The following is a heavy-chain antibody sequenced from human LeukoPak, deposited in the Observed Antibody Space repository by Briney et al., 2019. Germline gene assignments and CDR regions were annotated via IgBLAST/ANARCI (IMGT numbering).Heavy chain of an antibody. Sequence: AASVKVSCKASGYTFTSYGISWVRQAPGQGLEWMGWISAYNGNTNYAQKLQGRVTMTTDTSTSTAYMELRSLRSDDTAVYYCARVSRWPHYYYYMDVWGKGTTVTVSS. J-gene: IGHJ6*03. V-gene: IGHV1-18*01. CDR2: ISAYNGNT. CDR3: ARVSRWPHYYYYMDV. D-gene: IGHD5-24*01. CDR1: GYTFTSYG.